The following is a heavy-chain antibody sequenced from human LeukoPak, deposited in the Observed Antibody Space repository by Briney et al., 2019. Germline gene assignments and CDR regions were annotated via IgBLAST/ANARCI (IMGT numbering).Heavy chain of an antibody. Sequence: KPSETLSLTCAVYGGSFSGYYWSWIRQPPGKGLEWIGEINHSGSTNYNPSLKSRVTISVDTSKNQFSLKLSSVTAADTAVYYCASAYKSLDCSSTSCYNWFDPWGQGTLVTVSS. CDR1: GGSFSGYY. D-gene: IGHD2-2*01. CDR2: INHSGST. J-gene: IGHJ5*02. CDR3: ASAYKSLDCSSTSCYNWFDP. V-gene: IGHV4-34*01.